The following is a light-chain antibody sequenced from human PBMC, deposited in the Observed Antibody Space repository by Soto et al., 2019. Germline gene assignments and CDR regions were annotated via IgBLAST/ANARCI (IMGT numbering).Light chain of an antibody. J-gene: IGLJ1*01. CDR1: SSDVGGNNY. V-gene: IGLV2-14*01. CDR2: DVR. CDR3: SSFTGTSYV. Sequence: QSALTQPASVSGSPGQSITISCTGASSDVGGNNYVSWYQQYPGKAPKLMVCDVRNRPSGVSNRFSDSKSGNTASLTIPVLQAEDDADYYCSSFTGTSYVFGTGTKVTVL.